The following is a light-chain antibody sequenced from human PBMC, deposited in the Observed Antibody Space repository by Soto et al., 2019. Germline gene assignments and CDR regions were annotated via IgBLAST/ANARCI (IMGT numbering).Light chain of an antibody. J-gene: IGKJ1*01. V-gene: IGKV1-5*03. Sequence: EIQMTQSPSTLSASVGDRVTITCRASQSIDTWLAWYQQKPGEVPKVLIYKVSNLQRGVPSRFSGSGSGTEFTLTISGLQPDDFATYYCQHYKFFPWTFGQRGKAAIK. CDR2: KVS. CDR1: QSIDTW. CDR3: QHYKFFPWT.